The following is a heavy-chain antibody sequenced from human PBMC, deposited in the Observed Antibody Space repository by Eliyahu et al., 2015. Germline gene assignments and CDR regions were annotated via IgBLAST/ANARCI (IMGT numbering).Heavy chain of an antibody. CDR1: GFTLEDYD. D-gene: IGHD6-13*01. V-gene: IGHV3-9*01. J-gene: IGHJ6*02. Sequence: EVQLVESGGGLVQPGRSLRLSCTTSGFTLEDYDMNWVRQGPGKGLEWVSGITRNSVDIGYADSVKGRFTISRDNAKNSLYLQMDSLRADDTALYYCARRVYGHGMDVWGQGTTVTVSS. CDR3: ARRVYGHGMDV. CDR2: ITRNSVDI.